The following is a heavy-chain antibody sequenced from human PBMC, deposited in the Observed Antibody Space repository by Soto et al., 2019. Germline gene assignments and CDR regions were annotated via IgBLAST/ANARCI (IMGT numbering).Heavy chain of an antibody. D-gene: IGHD4-17*01. J-gene: IGHJ4*02. V-gene: IGHV4-30-4*01. Sequence: PSETLSLTCTVSGGSISSGDYYWSWIRQPPGKGLEWIGYIYYSGSTYYNPSLKSRVTISVDTSKNQFSLKLSSVTAADTAVYYCARVSQDYGDYVDYWGQGTLVTVSS. CDR2: IYYSGST. CDR3: ARVSQDYGDYVDY. CDR1: GGSISSGDYY.